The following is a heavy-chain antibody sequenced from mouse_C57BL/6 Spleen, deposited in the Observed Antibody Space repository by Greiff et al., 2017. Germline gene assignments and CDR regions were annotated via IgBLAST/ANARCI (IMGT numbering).Heavy chain of an antibody. D-gene: IGHD2-10*02. J-gene: IGHJ4*01. CDR2: IYPGSGNT. CDR3: AREYGSHYYAMDY. CDR1: GYSFTSYY. V-gene: IGHV1-66*01. Sequence: QVQLQQSGPELVKPGASVKISCKASGYSFTSYYIHWVKQRPGQGLEWIGWIYPGSGNTKYNEKFKGKATLTADTSSSTAYMQLSSLTSEDSAVYYCAREYGSHYYAMDYWGQGTSVTVSS.